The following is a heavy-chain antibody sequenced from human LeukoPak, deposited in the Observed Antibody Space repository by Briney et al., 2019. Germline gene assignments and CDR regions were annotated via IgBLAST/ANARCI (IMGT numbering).Heavy chain of an antibody. CDR2: ISDDGSNK. J-gene: IGHJ4*02. D-gene: IGHD7-27*01. Sequence: GGSLRLSCAASGFTSSGYGMHWVRQAPGKGLEWVALISDDGSNKYYADSLKGRFTISRDNSKNTLYLQMNSLRAEDTAVYYCARDLGNWGWNDFWGQGTLVTVSS. V-gene: IGHV3-30*03. CDR1: GFTSSGYG. CDR3: ARDLGNWGWNDF.